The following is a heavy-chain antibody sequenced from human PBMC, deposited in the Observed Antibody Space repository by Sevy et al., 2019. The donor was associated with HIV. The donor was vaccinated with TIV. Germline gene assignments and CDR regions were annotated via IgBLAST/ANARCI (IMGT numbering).Heavy chain of an antibody. Sequence: SQTLSLTCVISGDSVSSNSAAWNWIRQSPSRGLEWLGRTYYRSRWSYDYAVSMKTRIIIIPDTSKNQFSLQLNSVTPEDTAVCYCSIWGEVGDVWGQGTLVTV. CDR1: GDSVSSNSAA. V-gene: IGHV6-1*01. J-gene: IGHJ4*02. CDR2: TYYRSRWSY. CDR3: SIWGEVGDV. D-gene: IGHD2-21*01.